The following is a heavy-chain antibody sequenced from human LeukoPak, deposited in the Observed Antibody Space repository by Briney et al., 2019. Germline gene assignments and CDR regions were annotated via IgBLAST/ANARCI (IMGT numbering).Heavy chain of an antibody. CDR3: ASRGYLNY. CDR1: GFTFNSYW. J-gene: IGHJ4*02. CDR2: MSSDGTIT. Sequence: GGSLRLSCAASGFTFNSYWMNWVRQAPGKGLLWVSHMSSDGTITSYADSVKGRFTISRDNAKNTLYLQMNSLRAEDTGVYYCASRGYLNYWGQGTLVTVSS. V-gene: IGHV3-74*01.